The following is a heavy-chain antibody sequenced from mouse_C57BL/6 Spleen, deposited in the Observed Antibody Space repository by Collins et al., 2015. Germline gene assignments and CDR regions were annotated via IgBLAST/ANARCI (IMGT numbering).Heavy chain of an antibody. CDR3: AATAQAGAWFAY. Sequence: GLEWIARIYPGSGNTYYNEKFKGKATLTAEKSSSTAYMQLSSLTSEDSAVYFCAATAQAGAWFAYWGQGTLVTVSA. J-gene: IGHJ3*01. D-gene: IGHD3-2*02. CDR2: IYPGSGNT. V-gene: IGHV1-76*01.